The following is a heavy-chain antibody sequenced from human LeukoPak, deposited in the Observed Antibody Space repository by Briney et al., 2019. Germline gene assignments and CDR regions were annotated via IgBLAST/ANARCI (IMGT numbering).Heavy chain of an antibody. D-gene: IGHD3-10*01. Sequence: GESLKISCKASGYSFTSYWISWVRQMPGEGLEWMGRIDPSDSDTNHSPPFQGHVTMSADKSISTAYLQWSSLKASDTAMYFCARHVNWRSGQSWFDPWGQGTLVTVSS. J-gene: IGHJ5*02. CDR3: ARHVNWRSGQSWFDP. CDR1: GYSFTSYW. CDR2: IDPSDSDT. V-gene: IGHV5-10-1*01.